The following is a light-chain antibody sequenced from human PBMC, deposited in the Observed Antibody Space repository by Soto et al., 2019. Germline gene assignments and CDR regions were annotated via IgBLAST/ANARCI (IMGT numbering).Light chain of an antibody. CDR2: GAS. Sequence: EIVLTQSPATLSVSPGERATLSCRASQGINNNLAWYQQRPGQGPRLLIYGASTRAPGIPARFSGSGSGTDFTLTISSLQSEDFAVYHCQHYNNLPLTFGGGAKVEI. CDR3: QHYNNLPLT. V-gene: IGKV3-15*01. J-gene: IGKJ4*01. CDR1: QGINNN.